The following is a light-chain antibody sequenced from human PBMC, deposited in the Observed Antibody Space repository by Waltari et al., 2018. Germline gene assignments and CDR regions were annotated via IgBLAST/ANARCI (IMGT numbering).Light chain of an antibody. J-gene: IGKJ3*01. Sequence: DIVMTQSPDSLAVSLGERATINCKSSQSVLYSSNNKNYLAWYHQKPGQPPKLLIYWASTRESGVPDRFSGSGSGTDFTLTISSLQAEDVAVYYCQQYYSTPFTFGPGTKVDIK. V-gene: IGKV4-1*01. CDR3: QQYYSTPFT. CDR1: QSVLYSSNNKNY. CDR2: WAS.